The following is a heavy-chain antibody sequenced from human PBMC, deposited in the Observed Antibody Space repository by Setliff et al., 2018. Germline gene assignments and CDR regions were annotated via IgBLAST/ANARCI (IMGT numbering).Heavy chain of an antibody. J-gene: IGHJ5*02. V-gene: IGHV4-34*01. CDR1: GGSFSGYY. CDR3: ARLVETSTWGNWFDP. Sequence: PSETLSLTCAVYGGSFSGYYWSWIRQPPGKGLEWIGEINHSGSTNYNQSLKSRVTLSVDTSRNQFSLKLSSVTAADTAVYYCARLVETSTWGNWFDPWGQGTLVTVSS. D-gene: IGHD2-15*01. CDR2: INHSGST.